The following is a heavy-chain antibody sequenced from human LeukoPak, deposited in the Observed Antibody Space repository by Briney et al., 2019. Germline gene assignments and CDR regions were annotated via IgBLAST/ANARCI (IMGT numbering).Heavy chain of an antibody. V-gene: IGHV1-69*04. D-gene: IGHD3/OR15-3a*01. CDR1: GGPFDNYA. J-gene: IGHJ3*01. CDR2: IIPSLNRA. CDR3: ARRTDRVDDAFDV. Sequence: ASVKVSCKSSGGPFDNYAINWVRQAPGQGLEWMGRIIPSLNRANYAQIRVTITADKSTATAYMELSGLRYEDTAVYYCARRTDRVDDAFDVWGQGTMVTDSS.